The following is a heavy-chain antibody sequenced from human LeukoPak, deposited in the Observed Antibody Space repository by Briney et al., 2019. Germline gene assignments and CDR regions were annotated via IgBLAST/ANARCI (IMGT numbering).Heavy chain of an antibody. Sequence: GGSLRLSCAVSGITLSNYGMSWVRQAPGKGLEWVAGISDSGGRTNYADSVKGRFTIPRDNPKNTLYLQIISLRAEDTAVYFCAKRGVVIRVILVGFHKEAYYFYSWGQGALVTVSS. CDR3: AKRGVVIRVILVGFHKEAYYFYS. V-gene: IGHV3-23*01. J-gene: IGHJ4*02. CDR1: GITLSNYG. CDR2: ISDSGGRT. D-gene: IGHD3-22*01.